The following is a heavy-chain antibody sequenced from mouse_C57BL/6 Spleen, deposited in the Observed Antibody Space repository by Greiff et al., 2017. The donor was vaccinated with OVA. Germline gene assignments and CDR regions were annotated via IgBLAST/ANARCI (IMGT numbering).Heavy chain of an antibody. D-gene: IGHD1-1*01. J-gene: IGHJ2*01. CDR1: GYTFTSYW. CDR3: ARGGNYYGSLDY. Sequence: QVQLQQSGAELAKPGASVKLSCKASGYTFTSYWMHWVKQRPGQGLEWIGNINPTSGYTQYNQKFKDKATFTADKSSSTAYMQMSSLTYEDSAVYYCARGGNYYGSLDYWGTGTTLTASS. V-gene: IGHV1-7*01. CDR2: INPTSGYT.